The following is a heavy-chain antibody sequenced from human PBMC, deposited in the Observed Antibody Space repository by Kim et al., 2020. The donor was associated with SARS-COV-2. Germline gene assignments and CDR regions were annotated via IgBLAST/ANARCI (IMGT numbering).Heavy chain of an antibody. V-gene: IGHV1-18*01. D-gene: IGHD2-2*01. CDR2: ISAYNGNT. CDR3: ARDLVGGSAAISDWFDP. J-gene: IGHJ5*02. Sequence: ASVKVSCKASGYTFTSYGISWVRQAPGQGLEWMGWISAYNGNTNYAQKLQGRVTMTTDTSTSTAYMELRSLRSDDTAVYYCARDLVGGSAAISDWFDPWGQGTLVTVSS. CDR1: GYTFTSYG.